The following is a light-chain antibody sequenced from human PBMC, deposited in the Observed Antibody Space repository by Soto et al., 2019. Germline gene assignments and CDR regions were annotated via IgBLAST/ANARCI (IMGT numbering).Light chain of an antibody. CDR3: QSYDSSLSVWV. CDR1: SSNIGAGYD. CDR2: GNS. V-gene: IGLV1-40*01. Sequence: QSVLTQPPSVSGAPGQRVTISCTGSSSNIGAGYDVHWYQQLPGTAPKLLIYGNSNRPSGVPDRFSRSKSGTSASLAITGLQAEDEADYYCQSYDSSLSVWVFGGGTQLTVL. J-gene: IGLJ3*02.